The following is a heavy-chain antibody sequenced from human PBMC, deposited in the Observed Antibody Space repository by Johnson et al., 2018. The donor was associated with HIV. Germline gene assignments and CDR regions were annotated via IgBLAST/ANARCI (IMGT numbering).Heavy chain of an antibody. CDR1: GFTFDDYG. V-gene: IGHV3-20*04. CDR3: ARGHLAYCGGDCYADDAFDI. D-gene: IGHD2-21*01. CDR2: INWNGGSN. J-gene: IGHJ3*02. Sequence: VQLLESGGGVVRPGGSLRLSCAASGFTFDDYGMSWVRQAPGEGLEWVSGINWNGGSNGYADSVKGRFTISRDNAKNSLYLQMNSLRAEDTALYYCARGHLAYCGGDCYADDAFDIWGQGTMVTVSS.